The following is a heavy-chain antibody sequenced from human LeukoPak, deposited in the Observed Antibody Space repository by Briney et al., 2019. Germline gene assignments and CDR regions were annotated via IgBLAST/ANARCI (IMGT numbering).Heavy chain of an antibody. CDR1: GGTFSSYA. Sequence: SVKVSCKASGGTFSSYAISWVRQAPGHGLEWMGGIIPIFGTANYAQKFQRRVTITADESTSTAYMELSSLRSEDTAVYYCARDLGAAAGFDYWGQGTLVTVSS. J-gene: IGHJ4*02. CDR2: IIPIFGTA. CDR3: ARDLGAAAGFDY. V-gene: IGHV1-69*13. D-gene: IGHD6-13*01.